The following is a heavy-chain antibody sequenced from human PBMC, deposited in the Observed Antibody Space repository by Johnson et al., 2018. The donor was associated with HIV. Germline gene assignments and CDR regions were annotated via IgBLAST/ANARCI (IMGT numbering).Heavy chain of an antibody. CDR1: GFTFSTYG. CDR3: TTARNRLWSGSGGTGFWARDI. Sequence: QVQLVESGGGVVQPGRSLRLSCAASGFTFSTYGLHWVRQAPGKGLEWVAVISYAGRHDSYVESVKGRFTISRDNSKNTRYRQMNSLKTEDTAVYYCTTARNRLWSGSGGTGFWARDIWGQGTMVTVSS. J-gene: IGHJ3*02. CDR2: ISYAGRHD. D-gene: IGHD3-10*02. V-gene: IGHV3-30*03.